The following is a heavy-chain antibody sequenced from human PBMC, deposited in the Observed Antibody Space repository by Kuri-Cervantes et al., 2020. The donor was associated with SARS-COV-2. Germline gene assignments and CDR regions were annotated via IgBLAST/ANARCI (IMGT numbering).Heavy chain of an antibody. J-gene: IGHJ4*02. Sequence: LSLTCAASGFTFSSYAMHWVRQAPGKGLEWVAVISYDGSNKYYADSVKGRFTISRDNSKNTLYLQMNSLRAEDTAVYYCARAMRPYHYDSSGLIFDYWGQGTLVTVSS. CDR1: GFTFSSYA. V-gene: IGHV3-30-3*01. CDR3: ARAMRPYHYDSSGLIFDY. CDR2: ISYDGSNK. D-gene: IGHD3-22*01.